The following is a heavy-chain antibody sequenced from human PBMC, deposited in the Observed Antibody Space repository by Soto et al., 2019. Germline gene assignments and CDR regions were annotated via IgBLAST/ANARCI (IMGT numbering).Heavy chain of an antibody. V-gene: IGHV3-53*01. D-gene: IGHD1-7*01. CDR3: ASDAGNSKIYN. J-gene: IGHJ4*02. CDR1: GFPFADDT. Sequence: GGSLRLSCATSGFPFADDTMGWFRQAPGKGLEWVSVIYSDGSTYYADSVRGRFTISRDSSKNTLFLQMNSLRAEDTAIYYCASDAGNSKIYNWGQGTQVTVSS. CDR2: IYSDGST.